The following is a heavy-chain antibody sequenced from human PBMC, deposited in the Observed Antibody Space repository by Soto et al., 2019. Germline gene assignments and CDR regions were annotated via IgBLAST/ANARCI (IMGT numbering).Heavy chain of an antibody. D-gene: IGHD7-27*01. J-gene: IGHJ4*02. V-gene: IGHV3-30-3*01. CDR3: APLGY. CDR2: ISYDGSNK. Sequence: QVQLVESGGGVVQPGRSLRLSCAASGFTCSSYAMHWVRQARGKGMAWVAVISYDGSNKYYADSVKGRFTISSDNSKNTLYLQMNSLRAEDTAVYYCAPLGYWGQGTLVTVSS. CDR1: GFTCSSYA.